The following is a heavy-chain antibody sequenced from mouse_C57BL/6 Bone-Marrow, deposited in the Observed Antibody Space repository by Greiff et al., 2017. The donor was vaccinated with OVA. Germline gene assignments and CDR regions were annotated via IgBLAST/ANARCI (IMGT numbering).Heavy chain of an antibody. D-gene: IGHD2-2*01. Sequence: EVMLVESGGGLVKPGGSLKLSCAASGFTFSDYGMHWVRQAPEKGLEWVAYISSGGSTIYYADTVKGRFTISRDNAKNTLFLQMTSLRSEDTAMYYCARGLRAYWGQGTLVTVSA. J-gene: IGHJ3*01. V-gene: IGHV5-17*01. CDR3: ARGLRAY. CDR2: ISSGGSTI. CDR1: GFTFSDYG.